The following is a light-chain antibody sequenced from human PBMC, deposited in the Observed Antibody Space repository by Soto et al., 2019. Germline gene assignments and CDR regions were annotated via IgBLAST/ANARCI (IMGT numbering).Light chain of an antibody. V-gene: IGKV1-39*01. Sequence: DIQMTQSPSSLSASVGDRVTITCRASQSISNYLNWYQQKPGKAPKLLIYAASSMQSGVPSRFSGSGSDTYFTLTISSLQPDDSATYYCQQSFSPLWTFGQGTKVEV. CDR1: QSISNY. CDR3: QQSFSPLWT. J-gene: IGKJ1*01. CDR2: AAS.